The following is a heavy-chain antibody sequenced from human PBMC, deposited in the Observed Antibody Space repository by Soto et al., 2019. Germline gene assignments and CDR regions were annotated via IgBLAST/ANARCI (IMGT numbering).Heavy chain of an antibody. V-gene: IGHV3-30*18. Sequence: GGSLRLSCAASGFTFSSYGMHWVRQAPGKGLEWVAVISYDGSNKYYADSVKGRFTISRDNSTNTLYLQMNSLRAEDTAVYYCAKPFRIAAAGYFDYWGQGTLVTVSS. CDR2: ISYDGSNK. CDR3: AKPFRIAAAGYFDY. CDR1: GFTFSSYG. J-gene: IGHJ4*02. D-gene: IGHD6-13*01.